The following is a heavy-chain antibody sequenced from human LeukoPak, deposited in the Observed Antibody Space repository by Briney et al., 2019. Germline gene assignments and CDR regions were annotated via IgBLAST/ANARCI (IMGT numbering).Heavy chain of an antibody. CDR3: AKLYGSGSY. Sequence: GGSLRLSCAASGFNFSSYGMHWVRQAPGKGLEWVAFIRYDGSNKYYADSVKGRFTISRDNSKNTLYLQMNSLRAEDTAVYYCAKLYGSGSYWGQGTLVTVSS. CDR1: GFNFSSYG. J-gene: IGHJ4*02. D-gene: IGHD3-10*01. CDR2: IRYDGSNK. V-gene: IGHV3-30*02.